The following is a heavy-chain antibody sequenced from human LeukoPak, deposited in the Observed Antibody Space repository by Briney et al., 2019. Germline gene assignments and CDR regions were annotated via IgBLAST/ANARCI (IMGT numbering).Heavy chain of an antibody. CDR1: GFSFSSYT. J-gene: IGHJ4*02. Sequence: PGGSLRLSCAASGFSFSSYTMFWVRQAPGKGLEWVALVPYDGATEYYRDSVKGRFTVSRDDSQNTLSLEMNSLRTEDTAVYYCAREFEPTTRWGIIGYWGQGTLVSVSS. CDR3: AREFEPTTRWGIIGY. CDR2: VPYDGATE. D-gene: IGHD2-8*02. V-gene: IGHV3-30-3*01.